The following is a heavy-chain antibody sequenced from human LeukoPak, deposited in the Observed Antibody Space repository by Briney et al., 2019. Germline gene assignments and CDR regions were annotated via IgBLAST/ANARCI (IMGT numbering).Heavy chain of an antibody. CDR2: MNPNSGNT. D-gene: IGHD3-10*01. V-gene: IGHV1-8*01. CDR3: ARAAYYYGSGSYGGDFDY. Sequence: ASVKVSCKASGYTFTSYDINWVRQATGQGLEWMGWMNPNSGNTGYAQKFQGRVTMTRNTSISTAYMELSSLRSEGTAVYYCARAAYYYGSGSYGGDFDYWGQGTLVTVSS. CDR1: GYTFTSYD. J-gene: IGHJ4*02.